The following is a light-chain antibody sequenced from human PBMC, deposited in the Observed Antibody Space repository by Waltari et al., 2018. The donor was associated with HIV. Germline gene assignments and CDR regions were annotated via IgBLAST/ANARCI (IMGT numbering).Light chain of an antibody. V-gene: IGLV3-25*03. J-gene: IGLJ2*01. CDR3: KSADSSGSPYVV. Sequence: SYELTPPTSVSVSPGQTARITCSGDALPKPYTQYQQKPGQDPGLVIYKDSERPSGIPERFSGANSGTTGTLTISGVQAEDEADYYCKSADSSGSPYVVFGGGTKLTVL. CDR1: ALPKPY. CDR2: KDS.